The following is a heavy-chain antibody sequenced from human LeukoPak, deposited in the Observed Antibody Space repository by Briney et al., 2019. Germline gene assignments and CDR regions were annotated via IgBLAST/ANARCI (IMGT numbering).Heavy chain of an antibody. CDR2: IYTSGST. Sequence: SQTLSLTCTVSGGSISSGSYYWSWIRQPAGKGLEWIGRIYTSGSTNYNPSLKSRVTISIDTSKNKFSLKLSSVTAADTAVYYCARERDGYNSLRYFDYWGQGTLDTVSS. V-gene: IGHV4-61*02. CDR1: GGSISSGSYY. J-gene: IGHJ4*02. D-gene: IGHD5-24*01. CDR3: ARERDGYNSLRYFDY.